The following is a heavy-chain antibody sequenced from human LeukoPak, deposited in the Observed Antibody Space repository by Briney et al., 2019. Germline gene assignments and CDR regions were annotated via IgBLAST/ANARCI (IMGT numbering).Heavy chain of an antibody. CDR2: ISGSGGST. D-gene: IGHD4-17*01. V-gene: IGHV3-23*01. CDR1: GFTFSSYA. CDR3: AKDTTPRYGDPFDY. Sequence: TGGSLRLSCAASGFTFSSYAMSWVRQAPGKGLEWVSAISGSGGSTYYADSVEGRFTISRDKSKNTLYLQMNSLRAEDTAVYYCAKDTTPRYGDPFDYWGQGTLVTVSS. J-gene: IGHJ4*02.